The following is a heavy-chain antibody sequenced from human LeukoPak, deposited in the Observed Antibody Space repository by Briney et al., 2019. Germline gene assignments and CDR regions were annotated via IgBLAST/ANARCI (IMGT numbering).Heavy chain of an antibody. CDR3: AKNSSYYDFWTGYYTSFHYGMDG. D-gene: IGHD3-3*01. V-gene: IGHV3-23*01. Sequence: GGSLRLSCAASGFTFSSYAMSWVRQALGQGLEWVSAISVSGGSTYYADPVKGRFTISRDNSKNTLYLQMNSLRAEDTAVYYCAKNSSYYDFWTGYYTSFHYGMDGSGQGATVTLSP. J-gene: IGHJ6*01. CDR2: ISVSGGST. CDR1: GFTFSSYA.